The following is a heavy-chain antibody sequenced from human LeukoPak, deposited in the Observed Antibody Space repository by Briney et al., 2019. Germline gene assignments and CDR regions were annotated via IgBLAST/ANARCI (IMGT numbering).Heavy chain of an antibody. CDR1: GYTFSNYN. J-gene: IGHJ3*02. V-gene: IGHV1-46*01. CDR2: VNPSGDSR. Sequence: ASVKVSCKASGYTFSNYNIHWLRQAPEQALEWLGIVNPSGDSRNYAQNFQGRVTMTGDTSTSTVYMELSSLRSEDTAVYYCARVRDGYNDAYDIWGQGAMVTVTS. CDR3: ARVRDGYNDAYDI. D-gene: IGHD5-24*01.